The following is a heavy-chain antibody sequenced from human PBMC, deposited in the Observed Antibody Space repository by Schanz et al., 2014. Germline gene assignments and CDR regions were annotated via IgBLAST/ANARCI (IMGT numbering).Heavy chain of an antibody. D-gene: IGHD6-13*01. V-gene: IGHV3-23*01. J-gene: IGHJ4*02. CDR1: GFTFSSYA. CDR2: ISASGGDT. Sequence: EVQLLESGGGLVQPGGSLRLSCAASGFTFSSYAMSWVRQAPGKGLEWLSVISASGGDTYYADSVKGRFTISRDNSKNTLYLQMNSLRVEDTAVYFCVSQTGSPNYWGQGTLVTVSS. CDR3: VSQTGSPNY.